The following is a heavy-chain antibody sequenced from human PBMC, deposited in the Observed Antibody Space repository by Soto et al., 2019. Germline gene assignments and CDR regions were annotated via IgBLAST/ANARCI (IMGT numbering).Heavy chain of an antibody. Sequence: VESLKISCKGSGYSFTSYWIGWVRQMPGKGLEWIGIIYPGDSDTRYSPSFQGQVTISADKSISTAYLQWSSLKASDTAMYYCARAAYDSSGYYSFDEYFQHWGQGTLVTVS. V-gene: IGHV5-51*01. CDR3: ARAAYDSSGYYSFDEYFQH. CDR1: GYSFTSYW. CDR2: IYPGDSDT. D-gene: IGHD3-22*01. J-gene: IGHJ1*01.